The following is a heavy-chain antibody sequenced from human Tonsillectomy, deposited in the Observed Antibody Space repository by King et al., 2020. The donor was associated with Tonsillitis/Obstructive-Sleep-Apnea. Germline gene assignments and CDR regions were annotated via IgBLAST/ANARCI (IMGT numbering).Heavy chain of an antibody. J-gene: IGHJ3*02. Sequence: PLQESGPGLVKPSETLSLTCTVSGGSISSYYWSWLRQPPGKGLEWIGYIYYSGSTNYNPSLKSRVTISVDTSKNQFSLKLSSVTAADTAVYYCARPVGATGNDAFDIWGQGTMVTVSS. CDR2: IYYSGST. V-gene: IGHV4-59*01. CDR3: ARPVGATGNDAFDI. D-gene: IGHD1-26*01. CDR1: GGSISSYY.